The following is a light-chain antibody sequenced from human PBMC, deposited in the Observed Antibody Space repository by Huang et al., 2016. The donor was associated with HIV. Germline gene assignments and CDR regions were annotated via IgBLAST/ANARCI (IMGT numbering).Light chain of an antibody. CDR3: HQRSNWPPT. Sequence: EIVLTQSPATVSLSPGERATLSCRASQSLSGHGVWYQQKPGQAPRLLFYDASNRPTCIPDRFSGSGSGTDFTLTIRSLEPEDFAVYYCHQRSNWPPTFGGGTKVEIK. CDR1: QSLSGH. V-gene: IGKV3-11*01. CDR2: DAS. J-gene: IGKJ4*01.